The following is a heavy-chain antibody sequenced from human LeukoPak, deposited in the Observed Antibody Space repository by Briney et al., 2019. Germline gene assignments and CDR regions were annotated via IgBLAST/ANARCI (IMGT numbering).Heavy chain of an antibody. CDR2: ISSSSSYI. CDR3: AKRGPYGDYDPYFDY. Sequence: GGSLRLSCAASGFTFSSYSMNWVRQAPGKGLEWVSSISSSSSYIYYADSVKGRFTISRDNAKNSLYLQMNSLRAEDTAVYYCAKRGPYGDYDPYFDYWGQGTLVTVSS. J-gene: IGHJ4*02. CDR1: GFTFSSYS. V-gene: IGHV3-21*04. D-gene: IGHD4-17*01.